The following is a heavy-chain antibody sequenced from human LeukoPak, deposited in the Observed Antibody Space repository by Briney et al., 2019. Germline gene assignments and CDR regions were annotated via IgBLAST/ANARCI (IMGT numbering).Heavy chain of an antibody. J-gene: IGHJ4*02. V-gene: IGHV3-30*18. D-gene: IGHD4-17*01. Sequence: GGSLRLSCAASGFTFSSYGMSWIRQAPGKGLEWVAVISYDGSNKYYADSVKGRFTISRDNSKNTLYLQMNSLRAEDTAVYYCAKGDRDDYGDYPGDYWGQGTLVTVSS. CDR1: GFTFSSYG. CDR3: AKGDRDDYGDYPGDY. CDR2: ISYDGSNK.